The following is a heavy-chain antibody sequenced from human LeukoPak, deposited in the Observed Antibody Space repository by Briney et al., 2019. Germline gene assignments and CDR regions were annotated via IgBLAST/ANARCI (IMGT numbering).Heavy chain of an antibody. J-gene: IGHJ4*02. CDR1: TLTLNNYW. D-gene: IGHD4-23*01. V-gene: IGHV3-7*05. CDR2: IKQDGSEK. CDR3: ARQTRSVDPLTY. Sequence: PGGSLRLSCTASTLTLNNYWMSWVRQAPGKGLEWVANIKQDGSEKYHVDSVKGRFTISRDNAKNSLYLQMNSLRADDTAVYFCARQTRSVDPLTYWGQGTLVTVSS.